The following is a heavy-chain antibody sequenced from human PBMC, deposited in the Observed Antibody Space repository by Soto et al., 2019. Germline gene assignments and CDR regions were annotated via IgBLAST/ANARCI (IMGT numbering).Heavy chain of an antibody. D-gene: IGHD5-12*01. J-gene: IGHJ4*02. V-gene: IGHV3-48*01. CDR3: ARAEMATIAVGTFDY. CDR1: GFTFSSYS. CDR2: ISSSSSTI. Sequence: EVQLVESGGGLVQPGGSLRLSCAASGFTFSSYSMNWVRQAPGKGLEWVSYISSSSSTIYYADSVKGRFTISRDNAKNSLYLQMNSLRAEDTAVYYCARAEMATIAVGTFDYWGQGTLVTVSS.